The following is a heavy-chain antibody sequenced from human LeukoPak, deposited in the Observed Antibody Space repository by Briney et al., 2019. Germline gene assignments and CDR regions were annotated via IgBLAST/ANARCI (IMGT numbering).Heavy chain of an antibody. CDR2: IKSKTDGGTT. Sequence: PVGSLRLSCAASGFTFSNAWMSWVRQAPGKGLEWVGRIKSKTDGGTTDYAAPVKGRFTISRDDSKNTLYLQMNSLKTEDTAVYYCTTFTLGYCSSTSCYGPFDIWGQGIMVTVSS. CDR1: GFTFSNAW. D-gene: IGHD2-2*01. V-gene: IGHV3-15*01. CDR3: TTFTLGYCSSTSCYGPFDI. J-gene: IGHJ3*02.